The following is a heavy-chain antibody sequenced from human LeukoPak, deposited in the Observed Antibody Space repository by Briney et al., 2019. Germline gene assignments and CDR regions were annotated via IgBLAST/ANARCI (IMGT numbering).Heavy chain of an antibody. CDR1: GFTFSSYG. J-gene: IGHJ4*02. V-gene: IGHV3-30*18. Sequence: GGSLRLSCAASGFTFSSYGMHWVRQAPGKGLEWVAVISYDGSSEYYTDSMKGRFTISRDNSKSTLYLQMNSLRAEDTAVYYCAKDINRSVVVATIYFDYWGQGTLVTVSS. CDR2: ISYDGSSE. D-gene: IGHD2-15*01. CDR3: AKDINRSVVVATIYFDY.